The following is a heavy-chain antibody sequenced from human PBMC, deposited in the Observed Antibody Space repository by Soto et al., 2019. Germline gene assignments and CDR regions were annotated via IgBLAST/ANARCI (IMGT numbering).Heavy chain of an antibody. CDR2: IRSKANSYAT. CDR3: AKDRDFSTTGAFDI. D-gene: IGHD2-2*01. J-gene: IGHJ3*02. V-gene: IGHV3-73*01. Sequence: PGGALRHSYAGSGFPISGFARRWVSPASGKGLEWVGRIRSKANSYATAYAASVKGRFTISRDDSKNTAYLQMNSLRAEDTALYYCAKDRDFSTTGAFDIWGQGTMVTVSS. CDR1: GFPISGFA.